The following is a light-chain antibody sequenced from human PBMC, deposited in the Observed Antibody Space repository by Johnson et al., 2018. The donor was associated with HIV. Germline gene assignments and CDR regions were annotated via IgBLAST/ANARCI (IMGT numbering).Light chain of an antibody. CDR2: ENN. CDR3: GAWDSSLNAYV. Sequence: QSVLTQPPSVSAAPGQKVTISCSGSSSNIGNNYVSWYQQLPGTAPKLLIYENNKRPSGIPDRFSGSKSATSATLAITGLQTGDEGDYYCGAWDSSLNAYVFGAGTKVTVL. CDR1: SSNIGNNY. J-gene: IGLJ1*01. V-gene: IGLV1-51*02.